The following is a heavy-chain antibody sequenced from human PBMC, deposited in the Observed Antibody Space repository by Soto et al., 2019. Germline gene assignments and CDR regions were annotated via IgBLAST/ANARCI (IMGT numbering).Heavy chain of an antibody. CDR2: ISYDGNNK. Sequence: GGSLGLGCAASGFTLRIYVVPGVRQAPGKGLEWVALISYDGNNKYYADSVKGRFTISRDNSKNTLYLQMNSLRAEDTTVFHCARDGEREYSYGYWFDPWGQRTLGTGSS. CDR3: ARDGEREYSYGYWFDP. D-gene: IGHD5-18*01. J-gene: IGHJ5*02. CDR1: GFTLRIYV. V-gene: IGHV3-30-3*01.